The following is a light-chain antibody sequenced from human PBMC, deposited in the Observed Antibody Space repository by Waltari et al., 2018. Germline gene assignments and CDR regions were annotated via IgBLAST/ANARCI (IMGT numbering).Light chain of an antibody. CDR1: QSVSRA. CDR3: QHYLRLPVT. Sequence: EIVLTQSPATLSLSLWKRATVSCRTSQSVSRALAWYQQKPGQAPRLLIYGASTRATGIPYRFSGSGSGTDFSLTISRLEPDDFAVYYCQHYLRLPVTFGQGTTVEI. J-gene: IGKJ1*01. CDR2: GAS. V-gene: IGKV3-20*01.